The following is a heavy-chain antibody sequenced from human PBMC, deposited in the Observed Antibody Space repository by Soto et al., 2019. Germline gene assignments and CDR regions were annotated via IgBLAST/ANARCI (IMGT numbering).Heavy chain of an antibody. J-gene: IGHJ5*02. CDR1: GFTFSSYA. D-gene: IGHD6-13*01. V-gene: IGHV3-23*01. Sequence: GGSLRLSCAASGFTFSSYAMIWVRQAPGKGLEWVSAISGSGGSTYYADSVKGRFTISRDNSKNTLYLQMNSLRAEDTAVYYCAKGGLYSSSYPWGQGTLVTVSS. CDR2: ISGSGGST. CDR3: AKGGLYSSSYP.